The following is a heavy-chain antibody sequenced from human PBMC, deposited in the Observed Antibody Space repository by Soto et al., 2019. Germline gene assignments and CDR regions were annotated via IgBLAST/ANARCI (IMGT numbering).Heavy chain of an antibody. J-gene: IGHJ5*02. V-gene: IGHV3-21*01. CDR3: TRDQGGSYDSWFDP. CDR1: FTFSMYS. D-gene: IGHD1-26*01. Sequence: EVQVVESGGGLVKPGGSLSLSCNFTFSMYSMNWVRQAPGKGLEWVASISSGSAFIKYADSVKGRFSISRDNAKNSVSVQMISLRAEDTAMYYCTRDQGGSYDSWFDPWGRGTLVTVSS. CDR2: ISSGSAFI.